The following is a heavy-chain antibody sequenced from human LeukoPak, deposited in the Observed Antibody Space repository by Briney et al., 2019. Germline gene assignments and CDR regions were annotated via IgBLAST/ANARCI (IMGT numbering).Heavy chain of an antibody. CDR2: ISAYSGNT. CDR3: ARDTTAVHGLGYLDY. Sequence: GASVKVSCKASGYTFSTYGINWVRQAPGQGLEWVGWISAYSGNTNYAQRLQGRVTMTTDTSTSTAYMEIRGLRSDDTAVYYCARDTTAVHGLGYLDYWGQGTLLTVSS. D-gene: IGHD2-15*01. V-gene: IGHV1-18*01. J-gene: IGHJ4*02. CDR1: GYTFSTYG.